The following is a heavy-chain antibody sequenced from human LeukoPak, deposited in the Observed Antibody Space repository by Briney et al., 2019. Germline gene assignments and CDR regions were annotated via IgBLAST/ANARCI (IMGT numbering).Heavy chain of an antibody. V-gene: IGHV3-30*18. CDR1: GFTFSSYD. CDR3: AKDQYDYVRGEFDY. J-gene: IGHJ4*02. Sequence: GRSLRLSCAASGFTFSSYDMHWVRQAPGKGLEWVAVISYDGSDKHYADSVKGRFTISRDNSKNTLYLQMNSLRVEDTAVYYCAKDQYDYVRGEFDYWGQGTLVTVSS. CDR2: ISYDGSDK. D-gene: IGHD3-16*01.